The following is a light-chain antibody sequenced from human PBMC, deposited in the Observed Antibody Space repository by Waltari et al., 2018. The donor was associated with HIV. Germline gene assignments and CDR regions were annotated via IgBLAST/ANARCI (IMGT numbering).Light chain of an antibody. V-gene: IGKV1-33*01. CDR1: QDISNY. CDR2: DAS. Sequence: DIQMTQSPSSLSASVGDRVTITCQASQDISNYFNWYQQKPGKAPKLLIHDASKLEIGVPLRFRGSGSGTDFTFTISSLQPEDVATYYCQQFDNLPLTFGEGTKVEIK. CDR3: QQFDNLPLT. J-gene: IGKJ4*01.